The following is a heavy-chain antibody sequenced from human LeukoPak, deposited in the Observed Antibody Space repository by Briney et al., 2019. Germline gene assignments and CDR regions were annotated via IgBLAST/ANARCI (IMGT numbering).Heavy chain of an antibody. V-gene: IGHV3-30*02. J-gene: IGHJ3*02. CDR1: GFTFSSYG. CDR2: IRYDGSNK. Sequence: GGSLRLSCAASGFTFSSYGMHWVRQAPGKGLEWVAFIRYDGSNKYYADSVKGRFTISRDNSKNTLYLQMNSLRAEDTAVYYCARDPRVGELLSLDAFDIWGQGTMVTVSS. CDR3: ARDPRVGELLSLDAFDI. D-gene: IGHD3-10*01.